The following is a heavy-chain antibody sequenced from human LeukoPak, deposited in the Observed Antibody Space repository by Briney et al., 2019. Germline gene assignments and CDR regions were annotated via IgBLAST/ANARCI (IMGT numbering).Heavy chain of an antibody. CDR3: ARDAVLRYFDWSGTYYYGMDV. CDR2: ISSSSSTI. Sequence: GGSLRLSCAAPGFTFSSYSMNWVRQAPGKGLEWVSYISSSSSTIYYADSVKGRFTISRDNAKNSLYLQMNSLRAEDTAVYYRARDAVLRYFDWSGTYYYGMDVWGQGTTVTVSS. J-gene: IGHJ6*02. D-gene: IGHD3-9*01. CDR1: GFTFSSYS. V-gene: IGHV3-48*01.